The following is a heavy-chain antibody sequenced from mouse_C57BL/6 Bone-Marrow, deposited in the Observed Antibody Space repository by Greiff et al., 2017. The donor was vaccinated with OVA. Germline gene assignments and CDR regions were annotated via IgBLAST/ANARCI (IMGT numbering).Heavy chain of an antibody. CDR3: AKRDYDGSSHWYFEV. CDR1: GYTFTNSG. D-gene: IGHD1-1*01. Sequence: VQLQQSGAELARPGASVKLSCKASGYTFTNSGISWVKQRTGQGLEWIGEIYPRSGNTYYNENFKGKATLTADKSSSTADIELRSLTTEDSAVYDWAKRDYDGSSHWYFEVWGTGTTVTGSS. J-gene: IGHJ1*03. CDR2: IYPRSGNT. V-gene: IGHV1-81*01.